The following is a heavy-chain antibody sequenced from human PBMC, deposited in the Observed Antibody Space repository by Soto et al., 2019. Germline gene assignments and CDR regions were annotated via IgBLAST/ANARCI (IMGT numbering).Heavy chain of an antibody. CDR2: IHHSGST. J-gene: IGHJ5*02. Sequence: ETLCLTCAVSGGCIRINNWWNWVRQPPGKGLEWIVEIHHSGSTNYNPSLKSRVTISVDKSKNQFSLKLNSVTAADTAVYYYARARQYCSSSSCYLDPWGQGTLVTVSS. CDR3: ARARQYCSSSSCYLDP. CDR1: GGCIRINNW. V-gene: IGHV4-4*02. D-gene: IGHD2-2*01.